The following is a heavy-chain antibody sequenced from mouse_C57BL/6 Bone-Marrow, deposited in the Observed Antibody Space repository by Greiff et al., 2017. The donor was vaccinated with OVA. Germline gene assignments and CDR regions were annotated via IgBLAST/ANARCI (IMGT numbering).Heavy chain of an antibody. J-gene: IGHJ3*01. V-gene: IGHV5-12*01. Sequence: EVKVVESGGGLVQPGGSLKLSCAASGFTFSDYYMYWVRQTPEKRLEWVAYISNGGGSTYYPDTVKGRFTISRDNAKNTLYLQMSRLKSEDTAMYYCASYYGSSGWFAYWGQGTLVTVSA. CDR2: ISNGGGST. CDR3: ASYYGSSGWFAY. CDR1: GFTFSDYY. D-gene: IGHD1-1*01.